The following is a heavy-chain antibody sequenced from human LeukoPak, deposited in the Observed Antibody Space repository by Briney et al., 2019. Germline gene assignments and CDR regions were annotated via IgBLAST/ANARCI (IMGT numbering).Heavy chain of an antibody. J-gene: IGHJ4*02. CDR1: GYTLTELS. V-gene: IGHV1-24*01. CDR2: FDPEDGET. Sequence: ASVKVSCKVSGYTLTELSMHWVRQAPGKGLEWMGGFDPEDGETIYAQKFQGRVTMTEDTSTDTAYMELSSLRSEDTAVYYCARWQSGTTDPVYSGSYHPFDYWGQGTLVTVSS. D-gene: IGHD1-26*01. CDR3: ARWQSGTTDPVYSGSYHPFDY.